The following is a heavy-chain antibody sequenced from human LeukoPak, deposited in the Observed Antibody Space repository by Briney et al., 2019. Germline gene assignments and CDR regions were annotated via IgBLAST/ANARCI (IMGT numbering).Heavy chain of an antibody. Sequence: ASVKVSCKASGYTFTGYYMHWVRQAPGQGLEWMGWINPNSGGTNYAQKFQGRVTMTRDTSISTAYMELSRLRSDDTAVYYCARAAVRGVRTYYGMDVWGQGTAVTVSS. CDR3: ARAAVRGVRTYYGMDV. CDR2: INPNSGGT. J-gene: IGHJ6*02. CDR1: GYTFTGYY. D-gene: IGHD3-10*01. V-gene: IGHV1-2*02.